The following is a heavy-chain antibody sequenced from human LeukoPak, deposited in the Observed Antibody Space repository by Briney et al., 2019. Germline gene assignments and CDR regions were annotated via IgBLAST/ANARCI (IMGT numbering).Heavy chain of an antibody. CDR2: IYYNGNT. D-gene: IGHD6-13*01. Sequence: SETLSLTCTVSGDSVSRGGYYWRWIRQPPGKGLEWIGYIYYNGNTNYNASLKTRVTISVDTSKNHFSLKLSSVTAADTAVYYCARDRMQQRNFDYWGQGTLATVSS. CDR1: GDSVSRGGYY. CDR3: ARDRMQQRNFDY. J-gene: IGHJ4*02. V-gene: IGHV4-61*03.